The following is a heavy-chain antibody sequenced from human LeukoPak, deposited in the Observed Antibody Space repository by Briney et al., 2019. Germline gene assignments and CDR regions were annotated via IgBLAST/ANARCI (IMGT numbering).Heavy chain of an antibody. D-gene: IGHD3-22*01. CDR1: GFTFSSYS. Sequence: RSGGSLRLSCAASGFTFSSYSMNWVRQAPGKGLEWVSYISSGSSTIYYADSVKGRFTISSDNAKNSLYLQMSSLRAEQTAVYYCARSYYDSSGGYYFDYWGQGTLVTVSS. V-gene: IGHV3-48*04. CDR3: ARSYYDSSGGYYFDY. J-gene: IGHJ4*02. CDR2: ISSGSSTI.